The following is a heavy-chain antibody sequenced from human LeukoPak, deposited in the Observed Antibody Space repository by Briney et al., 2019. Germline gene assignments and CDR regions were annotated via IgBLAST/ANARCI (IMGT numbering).Heavy chain of an antibody. D-gene: IGHD5-12*01. CDR1: GGSISSSNW. Sequence: SETLSLTCAVSGGSISSSNWWSWVRQPPGKGLEWIGEIYHSGSTNYNPSLKSRVTISVDKSKNQFSLKLSSVTAADTAVYYCARAGGVATTSFDYWGQGTLVTVSS. V-gene: IGHV4-4*02. CDR3: ARAGGVATTSFDY. J-gene: IGHJ4*02. CDR2: IYHSGST.